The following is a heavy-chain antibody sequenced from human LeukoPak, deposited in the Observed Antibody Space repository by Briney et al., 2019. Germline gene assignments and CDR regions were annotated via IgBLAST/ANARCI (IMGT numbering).Heavy chain of an antibody. D-gene: IGHD2-2*01. V-gene: IGHV3-23*01. J-gene: IGHJ3*02. CDR1: GSTLRNNI. CDR3: GREGYTSGYAGAFDT. Sequence: GGSLRLSCTASGSTLRNNIMTWVRQAPGKGREWVSSVSFIDDSTYYADSVKGRFTISRDTSKNTLFLQMNSLRAEDTGVYYCGREGYTSGYAGAFDTWGQGTMVTVSS. CDR2: VSFIDDST.